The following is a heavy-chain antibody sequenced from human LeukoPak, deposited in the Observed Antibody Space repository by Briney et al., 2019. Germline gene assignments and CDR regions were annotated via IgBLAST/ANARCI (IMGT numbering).Heavy chain of an antibody. CDR3: AREWAYSSGWYVY. D-gene: IGHD6-19*01. Sequence: ASVKVSCKASGYTFTGYYMHWVRQAPGQGLEWMGWINPNSGGTNYAQKLQGRVTMTTDTSTSTAYMELRSLRSDDTAVYYCAREWAYSSGWYVYWGQGTLVTVSS. J-gene: IGHJ4*02. CDR2: INPNSGGT. CDR1: GYTFTGYY. V-gene: IGHV1-2*02.